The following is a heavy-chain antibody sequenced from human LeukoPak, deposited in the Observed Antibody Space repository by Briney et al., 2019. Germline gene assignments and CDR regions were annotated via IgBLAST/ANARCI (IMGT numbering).Heavy chain of an antibody. Sequence: GGSLRLSCEASGFTFSSYGMHWVRQAPGKGLEWVAVISYDGSNKYYADSVKGRFTISRDNSKNTLYLQMHSLRADDTAVYYCAKAALTTVGPCYFDYCGQGTLVTVSS. D-gene: IGHD4-23*01. CDR3: AKAALTTVGPCYFDY. V-gene: IGHV3-30*18. J-gene: IGHJ4*02. CDR1: GFTFSSYG. CDR2: ISYDGSNK.